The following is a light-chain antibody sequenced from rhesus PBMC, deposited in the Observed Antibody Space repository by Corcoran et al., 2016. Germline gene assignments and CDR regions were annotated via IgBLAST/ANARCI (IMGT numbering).Light chain of an antibody. CDR3: QQGNSNPRT. Sequence: DIQMSQSPSSLSASVGDRVTITCRASQGISSYLNWYQQKSGKAPNLLINNANSLASGVRSRFSGSGSGKDFTLTISSLHPEDFATYYCQQGNSNPRTFGQGTKVEIK. CDR2: NAN. CDR1: QGISSY. J-gene: IGKJ1*01. V-gene: IGKV1-32*02.